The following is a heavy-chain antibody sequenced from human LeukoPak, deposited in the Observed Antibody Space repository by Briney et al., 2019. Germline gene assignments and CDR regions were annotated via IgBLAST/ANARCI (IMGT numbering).Heavy chain of an antibody. D-gene: IGHD1-26*01. V-gene: IGHV3-49*03. CDR2: IKSKTFGEIT. Sequence: GGSLRLSCTTSGFTFGDHGVSWFRQAPGKGPEWVSFIKSKTFGEITEYAASVKGRFTLSRDDSKSIAYLVMGSLKTEDTAVYYCSRGVIVGAAYFDYWGQGTLVTVSS. CDR1: GFTFGDHG. J-gene: IGHJ4*02. CDR3: SRGVIVGAAYFDY.